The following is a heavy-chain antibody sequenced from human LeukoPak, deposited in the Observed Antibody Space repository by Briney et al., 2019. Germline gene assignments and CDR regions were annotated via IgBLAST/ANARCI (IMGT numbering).Heavy chain of an antibody. J-gene: IGHJ5*02. Sequence: SETLSLTCTVSGGSIGSYYWSWIRQPAGKGLEWIGRIYTSGSTNYNPSLKSRVTMSVDTSKNQFSLKLSSVTAADTAVYYCAGVFKIGTGSGWYWFDPWGQGTLVTVSS. CDR2: IYTSGST. D-gene: IGHD6-19*01. CDR1: GGSIGSYY. CDR3: AGVFKIGTGSGWYWFDP. V-gene: IGHV4-4*07.